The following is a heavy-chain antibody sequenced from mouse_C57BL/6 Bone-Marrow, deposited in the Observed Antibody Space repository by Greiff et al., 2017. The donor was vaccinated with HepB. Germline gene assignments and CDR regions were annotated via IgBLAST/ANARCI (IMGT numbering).Heavy chain of an antibody. V-gene: IGHV5-4*01. CDR3: ARDVTTVVAPVV. Sequence: EVQLQESGGGLVKPGGSLKLSCAASGFTFSSYAMSWVRQTPEKRLEWVATISDGGSYTYYPDNVKGRFTISRDNAKNNLYLQMSHLKSEDTAMYYCARDVTTVVAPVVWGTGTTVTVSS. CDR2: ISDGGSYT. J-gene: IGHJ1*03. CDR1: GFTFSSYA. D-gene: IGHD1-1*01.